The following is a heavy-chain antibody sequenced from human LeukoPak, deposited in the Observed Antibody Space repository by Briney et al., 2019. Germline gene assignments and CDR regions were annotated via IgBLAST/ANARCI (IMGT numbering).Heavy chain of an antibody. CDR2: MNPNSGNT. Sequence: ASVKVSCKASGYTFTSYDINWVRQATGQGLEWMGWMNPNSGNTGYAQKFQGRVTITRNTSISTAYMELSSLRSEDTAVYYCARGVWGIVVVPAAQYYYYHMDVWSKGTTVTVSS. D-gene: IGHD2-2*01. V-gene: IGHV1-8*03. J-gene: IGHJ6*03. CDR3: ARGVWGIVVVPAAQYYYYHMDV. CDR1: GYTFTSYD.